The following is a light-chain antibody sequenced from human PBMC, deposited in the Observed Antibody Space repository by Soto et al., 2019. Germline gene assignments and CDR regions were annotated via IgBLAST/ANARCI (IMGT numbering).Light chain of an antibody. CDR2: DVY. CDR1: ISDVGDYDY. V-gene: IGLV2-11*01. Sequence: QSALTQPRSVSGSPGQSVTISCTGTISDVGDYDYVSWYQQHPGKAPKLIIYDVYKRSSGVPDRFSGSKSGNTASLTISGLQAEDEADYYCCSYAGSSTSVIFGGGTNVTVL. J-gene: IGLJ2*01. CDR3: CSYAGSSTSVI.